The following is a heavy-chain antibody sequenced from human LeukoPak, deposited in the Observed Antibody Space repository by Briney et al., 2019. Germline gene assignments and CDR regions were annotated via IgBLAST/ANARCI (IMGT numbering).Heavy chain of an antibody. V-gene: IGHV3-7*01. D-gene: IGHD1-26*01. CDR2: INGDGSEK. J-gene: IGHJ4*02. Sequence: GGSLRLSCAASGFTFGPYWMSWVRQAPGKGLEWVANINGDGSEKFYVDSVKGRFTISRDNAKNSLYLQMNSLRAEDTAVYYCARGEWDLRDWGQGTLVIVSS. CDR3: ARGEWDLRD. CDR1: GFTFGPYW.